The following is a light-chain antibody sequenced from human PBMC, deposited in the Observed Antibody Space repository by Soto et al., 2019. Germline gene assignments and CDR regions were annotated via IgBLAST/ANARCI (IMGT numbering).Light chain of an antibody. J-gene: IGKJ5*01. CDR2: GKS. CDR1: ERIYSAY. CDR3: QKYGNSPIT. V-gene: IGKV3-20*01. Sequence: EVVLTQSPGTLSLSRGERATLSFRASERIYSAYLGWYQQKTGQAPRIXIYGKSSRATGIPDRFSGSGSGTDLTLTISRLEPEDFAVYYCQKYGNSPITCGQGTRLEIK.